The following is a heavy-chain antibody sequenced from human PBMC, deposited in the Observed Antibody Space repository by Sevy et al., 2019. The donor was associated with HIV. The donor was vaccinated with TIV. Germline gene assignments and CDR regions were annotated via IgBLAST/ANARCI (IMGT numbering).Heavy chain of an antibody. Sequence: ASVKVSCKASGYTFTGNYMHLVRQAPGQGLEWMGWINPNSGGTNYAQKFQGRVTMTRDTSISTAYMELSRLRSDDTAVYYCARSFAGLLSDYGMDVWGQGTTVTVSS. CDR3: ARSFAGLLSDYGMDV. D-gene: IGHD3-10*01. J-gene: IGHJ6*02. V-gene: IGHV1-2*02. CDR2: INPNSGGT. CDR1: GYTFTGNY.